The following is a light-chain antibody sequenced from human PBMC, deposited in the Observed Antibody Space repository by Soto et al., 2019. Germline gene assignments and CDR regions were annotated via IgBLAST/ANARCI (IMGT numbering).Light chain of an antibody. Sequence: DIQMTQSPSTLSASVGDRVTITCRASQSISSWLAWYQQKPGKAPKLLIYKASSLESGVPSRFSGSGSGTEFTLPISSLQPEYFATYYCQQYNSYPWTFGQGTKVEIK. V-gene: IGKV1-5*03. CDR3: QQYNSYPWT. CDR1: QSISSW. CDR2: KAS. J-gene: IGKJ1*01.